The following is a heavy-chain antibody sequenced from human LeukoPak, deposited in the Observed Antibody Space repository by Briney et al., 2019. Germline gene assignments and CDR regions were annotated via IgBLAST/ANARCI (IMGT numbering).Heavy chain of an antibody. D-gene: IGHD2-15*01. Sequence: GGSLRLSCAASGFTFSRYGMSWVRQAPGNGLEWVSAISGSGGSTYYADSVKGRFTISRDNSKNTLYLQMNSLRAEDTAVYYCAKSRKVVAATGFDYWGQGTLVTVSS. CDR3: AKSRKVVAATGFDY. V-gene: IGHV3-23*01. CDR1: GFTFSRYG. CDR2: ISGSGGST. J-gene: IGHJ4*02.